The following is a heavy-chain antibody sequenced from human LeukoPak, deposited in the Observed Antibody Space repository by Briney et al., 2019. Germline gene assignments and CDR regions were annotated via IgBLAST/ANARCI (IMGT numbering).Heavy chain of an antibody. J-gene: IGHJ3*02. Sequence: PGGSLRLSCAASGFTFSSYSMNWVRQAPGKGLEWVSSISSSSSYIYYADSVKGRFTISRDNAKNSLYLQMNSLRAEDTAVYSCARDHNGGHVHDAFDIWGQGTMVTVSS. CDR2: ISSSSSYI. D-gene: IGHD2-8*01. CDR1: GFTFSSYS. CDR3: ARDHNGGHVHDAFDI. V-gene: IGHV3-21*01.